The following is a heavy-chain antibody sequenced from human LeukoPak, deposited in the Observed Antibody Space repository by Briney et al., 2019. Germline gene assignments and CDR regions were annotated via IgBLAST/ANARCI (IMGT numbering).Heavy chain of an antibody. V-gene: IGHV1-8*02. D-gene: IGHD3-10*01. CDR3: ARGIGVNYYGSGSYYIVY. CDR1: GYTFTSYG. J-gene: IGHJ4*02. Sequence: ASVKVSCKASGYTFTSYGISWVRQAPGQGLEWMGWVNPNSGNTGYAQKFQGRVTMTRNTSISTAYMELSSLRSEDTAVYYCARGIGVNYYGSGSYYIVYWGQGTLVTVSS. CDR2: VNPNSGNT.